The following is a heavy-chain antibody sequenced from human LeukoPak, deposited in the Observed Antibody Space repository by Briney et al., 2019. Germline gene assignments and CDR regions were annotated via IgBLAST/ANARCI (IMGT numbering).Heavy chain of an antibody. V-gene: IGHV4-59*01. Sequence: PSETLSLTCTVSGGSISSYYWNWIRQPPGKGLEWIGYMYYSGSTNYNPSLKSRVTISVDTSKNQFSLKLSPVTAADTAVYYCASWADYYDSSGYPDYWGQGTLVTVSS. D-gene: IGHD3-22*01. CDR2: MYYSGST. J-gene: IGHJ4*02. CDR3: ASWADYYDSSGYPDY. CDR1: GGSISSYY.